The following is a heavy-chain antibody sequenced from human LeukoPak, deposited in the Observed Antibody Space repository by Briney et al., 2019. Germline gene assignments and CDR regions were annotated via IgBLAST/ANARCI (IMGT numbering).Heavy chain of an antibody. V-gene: IGHV4-59*01. CDR2: YYSGGP. CDR3: ARAQGGNSGYAIYGMDV. D-gene: IGHD5-12*01. Sequence: YYSGGPNYNPSLKSRVTISVDTSKNQFSLKLRSVTAADTAVYYCARAQGGNSGYAIYGMDVWGQGTTVTVSS. J-gene: IGHJ6*02.